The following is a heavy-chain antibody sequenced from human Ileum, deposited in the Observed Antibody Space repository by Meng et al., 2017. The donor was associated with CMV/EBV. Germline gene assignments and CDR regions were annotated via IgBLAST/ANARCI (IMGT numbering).Heavy chain of an antibody. D-gene: IGHD1-26*01. CDR1: GITFSSYA. CDR2: ITHNGDNK. CDR3: VRDRVKVGSGNYWYLDL. J-gene: IGHJ2*01. V-gene: IGHV3-30-3*01. Sequence: GESLKISCVASGITFSSYAVHWVRQAPGKGLEWVAVITHNGDNKYYGDSVKGRFTISRDDSKNTLYLQMNSLRVDDTAVYSCVRDRVKVGSGNYWYLDLWGRGTLVTVSS.